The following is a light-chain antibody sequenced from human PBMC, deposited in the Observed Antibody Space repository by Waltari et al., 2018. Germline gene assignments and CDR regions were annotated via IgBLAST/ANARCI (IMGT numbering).Light chain of an antibody. J-gene: IGKJ5*01. Sequence: VLTQSPATLSLSPGDRAALSCRASQSIVDAIAWSQHRPGQTPRLLIYDASNRAPGIAARFSGSGAGTDCTLTISSLEPEGFAVYYCRQRRNWPLSFGQGTRLEIK. CDR1: QSIVDA. V-gene: IGKV3-11*01. CDR3: RQRRNWPLS. CDR2: DAS.